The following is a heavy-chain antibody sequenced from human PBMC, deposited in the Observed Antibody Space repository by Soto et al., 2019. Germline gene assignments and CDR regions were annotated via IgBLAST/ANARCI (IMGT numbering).Heavy chain of an antibody. V-gene: IGHV1-18*01. CDR3: ASRVAANYDFWSGHPTDYDSYGMDV. J-gene: IGHJ6*02. CDR1: GYTFTSYG. D-gene: IGHD3-3*01. CDR2: ISRYNGTT. Sequence: ASVKVSCKASGYTFTSYGISWVRQAPGQGLEWMGWISRYNGTTDYAQKVQGRVTMTTDKSTSTSYMELSRLRSEDTVVYYCASRVAANYDFWSGHPTDYDSYGMDVWGQGTTVTVSS.